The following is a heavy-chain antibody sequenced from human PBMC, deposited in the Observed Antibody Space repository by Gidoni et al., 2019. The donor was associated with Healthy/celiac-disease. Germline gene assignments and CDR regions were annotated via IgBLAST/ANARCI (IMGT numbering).Heavy chain of an antibody. D-gene: IGHD5-12*01. Sequence: QVQLVESGGGVVQPGRSLRLSCAAPGFTFRSYAMHWVRQAPGKGIGWVAVISYDGSNKYYADSVKGRCTISRDNSKNTLYLQMNSLRAEDTAVYYCARGLSGRYGDDAFDIWGQGTMVTVSS. J-gene: IGHJ3*02. CDR1: GFTFRSYA. CDR2: ISYDGSNK. V-gene: IGHV3-30*16. CDR3: ARGLSGRYGDDAFDI.